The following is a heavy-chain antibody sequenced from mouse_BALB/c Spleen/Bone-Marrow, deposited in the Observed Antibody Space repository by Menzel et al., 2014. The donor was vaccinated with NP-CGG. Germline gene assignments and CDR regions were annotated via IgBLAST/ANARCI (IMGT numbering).Heavy chain of an antibody. CDR1: GFTFSYYT. CDR3: ARDGYDGGGALDY. V-gene: IGHV5-12-2*01. D-gene: IGHD2-2*01. CDR2: ISNGGSST. Sequence: EVKLVESGGGLVQPGGSLKLSCAASGFTFSYYTMSWVRQTPEKRLEWVAYISNGGSSTYHPDTVKGRFTISRDNAKNTLYLQMSSLKSEDTAMYYCARDGYDGGGALDYWGQGTSVTVSS. J-gene: IGHJ4*01.